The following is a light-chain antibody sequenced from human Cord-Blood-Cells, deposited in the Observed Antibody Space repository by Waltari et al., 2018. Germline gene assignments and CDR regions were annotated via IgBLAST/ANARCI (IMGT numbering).Light chain of an antibody. CDR2: DVS. CDR1: SSDVGGYNY. CDR3: SSYTSSSTWV. J-gene: IGLJ3*02. V-gene: IGLV2-14*01. Sequence: QSALTQPAPVSGSPGQSITISCTGTSSDVGGYNYASWYQQHPGKAPKLMIYDVSKRPSGVSNRFSGSKSGNTASLTISGLQAEDEADYYCSSYTSSSTWVFGGGTKLTVL.